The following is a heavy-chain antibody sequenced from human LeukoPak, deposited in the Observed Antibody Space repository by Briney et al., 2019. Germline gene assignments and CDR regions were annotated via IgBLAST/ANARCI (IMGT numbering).Heavy chain of an antibody. CDR1: GFTFDDYA. D-gene: IGHD2/OR15-2a*01. J-gene: IGHJ6*03. CDR2: ITWNGGST. V-gene: IGHV3-43D*03. Sequence: GGSLRLSCAASGFTFDDYAMHWVRQASGKGLEWVSHITWNGGSTHYADSVEGRFTISRDNRENSLYLQMNSLRPEDTALYYCAKDRAARGRGNYFYMDVWGKGTTVTVSS. CDR3: AKDRAARGRGNYFYMDV.